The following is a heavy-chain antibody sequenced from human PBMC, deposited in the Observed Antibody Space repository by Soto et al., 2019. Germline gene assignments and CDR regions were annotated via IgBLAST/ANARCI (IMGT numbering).Heavy chain of an antibody. CDR2: IYYSGST. CDR1: GGSISSSSYY. D-gene: IGHD3-22*01. CDR3: ARRGSIGYGGITFDY. V-gene: IGHV4-39*01. J-gene: IGHJ4*02. Sequence: SETLSLTCTVSGGSISSSSYYWGWIRQPPGKGLEWIGSIYYSGSTYYNPSLKSRVTISVDTSKNQFSLKLSSVTAADTAVYYCARRGSIGYGGITFDYWGQGTLVTVSS.